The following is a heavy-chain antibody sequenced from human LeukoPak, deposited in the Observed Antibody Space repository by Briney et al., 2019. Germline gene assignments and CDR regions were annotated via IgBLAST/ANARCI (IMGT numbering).Heavy chain of an antibody. Sequence: ASVKVSCKASGYTFTSYAMHWVRQAPGQRLEWMGWINAGNGNTKYSQKFQGRVTITRDTSASTAYMELSSLKSEDTAVYYCARDSDYYDSSGYPVYYYYGMDVWGQGTTVTVSS. CDR2: INAGNGNT. CDR3: ARDSDYYDSSGYPVYYYYGMDV. V-gene: IGHV1-3*01. CDR1: GYTFTSYA. J-gene: IGHJ6*02. D-gene: IGHD3-22*01.